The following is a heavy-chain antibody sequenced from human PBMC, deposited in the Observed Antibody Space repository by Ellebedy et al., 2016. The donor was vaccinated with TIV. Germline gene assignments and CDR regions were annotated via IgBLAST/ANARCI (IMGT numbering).Heavy chain of an antibody. V-gene: IGHV3-33*01. D-gene: IGHD2-21*01. J-gene: IGHJ4*02. CDR3: ARGDFELDC. Sequence: PGGSLRLSCAASGFTFGAYGMHWVRQPPGKGLEWVAVTWYDGSNKYYADSVTGRFTISRDNSKNTVYLQMNSLRAEDTAVYYCARGDFELDCWGQGTLVAVSS. CDR1: GFTFGAYG. CDR2: TWYDGSNK.